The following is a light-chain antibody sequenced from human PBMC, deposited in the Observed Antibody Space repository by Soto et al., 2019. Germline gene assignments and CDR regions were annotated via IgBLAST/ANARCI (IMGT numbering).Light chain of an antibody. CDR1: SSDVGGYNY. CDR2: DAS. V-gene: IGLV2-8*01. Sequence: QSVLTQPPSASGSPGQSVTISCTGTSSDVGGYNYVSWYQQHPGKAPKLKIYDASQRPSGVPDRFSGSKSGNTASLTISGLQAEDEADYYCSSSAASNNYVVFGGGTKLTVL. J-gene: IGLJ2*01. CDR3: SSSAASNNYVV.